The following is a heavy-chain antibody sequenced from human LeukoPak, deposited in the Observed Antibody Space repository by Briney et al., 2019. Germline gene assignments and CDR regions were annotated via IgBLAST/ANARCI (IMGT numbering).Heavy chain of an antibody. CDR2: INHNGEMI. CDR3: ARDNDWAFHY. Sequence: GGSLRLSCAASGFTFSNYVMSWVRQAPGKGMEWVSYINHNGEMIFYPDFVKGRFTISRDNAKNSLYLQMNSLRDEDTAVYYCARDNDWAFHYWGQGTLVTVSS. CDR1: GFTFSNYV. V-gene: IGHV3-48*02. D-gene: IGHD3-9*01. J-gene: IGHJ4*02.